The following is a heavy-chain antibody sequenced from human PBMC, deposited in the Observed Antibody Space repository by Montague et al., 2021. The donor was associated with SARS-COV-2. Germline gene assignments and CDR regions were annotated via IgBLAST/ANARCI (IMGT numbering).Heavy chain of an antibody. CDR1: GRSMSDHY. J-gene: IGHJ5*02. CDR3: ARAVSVRGAVNWFDP. CDR2: IYYSGGI. D-gene: IGHD3-10*01. Sequence: SETLSLTCTVSGRSMSDHYWAWIRQPPGKGLEWLAYIYYSGGINSNASLKSRVSMSVDTSKNQFSLKLTSVTAADTAVYYCARAVSVRGAVNWFDPWGQGTLVTVSS. V-gene: IGHV4-59*11.